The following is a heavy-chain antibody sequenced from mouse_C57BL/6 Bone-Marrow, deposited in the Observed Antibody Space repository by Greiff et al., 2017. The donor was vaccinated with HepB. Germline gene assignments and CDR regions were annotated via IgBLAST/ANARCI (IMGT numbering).Heavy chain of an antibody. CDR2: IDPENGDT. CDR3: TTIQLRLRDY. Sequence: DVQLQESGAELVRPGASVKLSCTASGFNIKDDYMHWVKQRPEQGLEWIGWIDPENGDTEYASKFQGKATITADTSSNTAYLQLSSLTSEDTAVYYCTTIQLRLRDYWGQGTTLTVSS. V-gene: IGHV14-4*01. J-gene: IGHJ2*01. D-gene: IGHD3-2*02. CDR1: GFNIKDDY.